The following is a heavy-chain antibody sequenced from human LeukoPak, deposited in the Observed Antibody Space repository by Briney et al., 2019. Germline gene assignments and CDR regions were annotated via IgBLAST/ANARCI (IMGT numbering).Heavy chain of an antibody. CDR1: GAYISSSY. J-gene: IGHJ5*02. CDR2: IYYTGRT. D-gene: IGHD5-18*01. V-gene: IGHV4-59*01. CDR3: ARAPPVTAPRRFDP. Sequence: SETLSLTCNVSGAYISSSYWSWIRQPPGKGLEWIGYIYYTGRTSYSPSLRRRVSMSADTSKNQISLKLSSVTAADTAVYYCARAPPVTAPRRFDPWGQGTLVTVSS.